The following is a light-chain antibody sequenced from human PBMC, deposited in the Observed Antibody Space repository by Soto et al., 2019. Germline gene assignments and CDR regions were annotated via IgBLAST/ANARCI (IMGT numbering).Light chain of an antibody. Sequence: EIVLTQSPGTLSLSPGERATLSCRASQSVSSSYLAWHQQKPGQAPSLLIYDVSNRATGIPARFSGSGSGTDFTLTISSLEPEDFAVYYCQQRSNWPRTFGQGTKVDIK. V-gene: IGKV3-11*01. J-gene: IGKJ1*01. CDR1: QSVSSSY. CDR2: DVS. CDR3: QQRSNWPRT.